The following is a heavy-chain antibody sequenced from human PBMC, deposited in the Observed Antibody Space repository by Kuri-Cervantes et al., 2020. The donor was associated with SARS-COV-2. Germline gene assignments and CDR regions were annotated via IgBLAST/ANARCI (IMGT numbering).Heavy chain of an antibody. D-gene: IGHD3-3*01. J-gene: IGHJ3*02. V-gene: IGHV6-1*01. Sequence: SETLSLTCAISRDSVSSNSAAWNWIRQSPSRGLEWLGRTYYRSKWYNDYAVSVKSRITINPDTSKNQFSLQLNSVTPEDTAVYYCARDRKGFLEWLFDAFDIWGQGTMVTVSS. CDR2: TYYRSKWYN. CDR1: RDSVSSNSAA. CDR3: ARDRKGFLEWLFDAFDI.